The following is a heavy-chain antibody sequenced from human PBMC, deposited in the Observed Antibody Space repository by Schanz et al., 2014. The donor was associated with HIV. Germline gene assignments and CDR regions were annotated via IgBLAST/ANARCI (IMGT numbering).Heavy chain of an antibody. J-gene: IGHJ3*02. V-gene: IGHV3-23*01. CDR1: GFTFSTYA. CDR2: VIGSGGIT. Sequence: EVQLLESGGGLIQPGGSLRLSCTAFGFTFSTYAMTWVRQAPGKGLEWVSTVIGSGGITYYADSVKGRFTISRDNSKNTLYLQMSSLRVEDTAVYYCATSTPYLYDPDAFDIWGQGTLVTVSS. CDR3: ATSTPYLYDPDAFDI. D-gene: IGHD3-16*01.